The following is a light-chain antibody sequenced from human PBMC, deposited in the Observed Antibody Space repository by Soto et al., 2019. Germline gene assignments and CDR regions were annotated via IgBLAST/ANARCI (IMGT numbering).Light chain of an antibody. V-gene: IGLV2-14*01. CDR2: EVS. Sequence: QSVLTQPASVSASPGQSITISCTGTNSDVGHYNYVSWYKWHPGKVPKLIIFEVSDRPSGVSARFSGSKSGNTASLTISGLQAEDEADYFCSSYTSTSTLVLFGGGTKLTVL. J-gene: IGLJ2*01. CDR1: NSDVGHYNY. CDR3: SSYTSTSTLVL.